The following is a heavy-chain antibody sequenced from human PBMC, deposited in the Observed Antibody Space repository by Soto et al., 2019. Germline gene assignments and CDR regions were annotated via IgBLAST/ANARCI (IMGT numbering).Heavy chain of an antibody. CDR1: GFTFNNYA. V-gene: IGHV3-23*01. Sequence: PGGSLRLSCAASGFTFNNYAMSWVRQAPGKGLEWVSGISGSGGATYYADSVKGRFTISRDNSKNSLYLQMNSLRGEDTAIYYCAKQTFLLPSTGVFDLWGQGALVTVSS. CDR3: AKQTFLLPSTGVFDL. J-gene: IGHJ4*02. CDR2: ISGSGGAT. D-gene: IGHD2-21*01.